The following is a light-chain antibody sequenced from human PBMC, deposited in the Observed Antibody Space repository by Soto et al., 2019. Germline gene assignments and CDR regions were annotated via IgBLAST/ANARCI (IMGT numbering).Light chain of an antibody. J-gene: IGKJ1*01. V-gene: IGKV3-20*01. CDR1: QSVSSNY. CDR3: QQFNNRPPWT. CDR2: RAS. Sequence: EIVLTQSPGTLSLSPGERATLSCRASQSVSSNYLAWYQQKPGQAPKVLIYRASIRATGIPDRFSGSGSGTDFTLTISRLESEDFAVYYCQQFNNRPPWTFGQGTKVDI.